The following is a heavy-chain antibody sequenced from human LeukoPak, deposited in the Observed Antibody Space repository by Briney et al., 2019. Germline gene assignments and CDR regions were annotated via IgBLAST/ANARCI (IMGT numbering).Heavy chain of an antibody. CDR3: ARRWTYYGLCAFDI. CDR2: IYPDNSDT. D-gene: IGHD3-10*01. V-gene: IGHV5-51*01. CDR1: GFSFANYW. J-gene: IGHJ3*02. Sequence: GESLKISCKGSGFSFANYWIGWVRQMPGKGLEWMGVIYPDNSDTKYSPSFQGHVTISADKSISTAYLQWSSLRASDTAMYFCARRWTYYGLCAFDIWGLGTMVTVSS.